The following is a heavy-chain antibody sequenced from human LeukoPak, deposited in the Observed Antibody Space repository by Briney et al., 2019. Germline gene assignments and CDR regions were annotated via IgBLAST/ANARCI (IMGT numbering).Heavy chain of an antibody. Sequence: PSETLSLTCAVSGYSLSSGYYWGWIRQPPGKGLEWIGSIYHSGSTYYNPSLKSRVTISVDTSKNQFSLKLSSVTAADTAVYYCARDGKRMVRGVITPLDYWGQGTLVTVSS. CDR2: IYHSGST. CDR3: ARDGKRMVRGVITPLDY. D-gene: IGHD3-10*01. J-gene: IGHJ4*02. CDR1: GYSLSSGYY. V-gene: IGHV4-38-2*02.